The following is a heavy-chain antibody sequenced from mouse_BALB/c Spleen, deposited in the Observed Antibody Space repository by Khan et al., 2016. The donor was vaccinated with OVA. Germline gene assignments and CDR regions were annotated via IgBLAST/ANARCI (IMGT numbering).Heavy chain of an antibody. D-gene: IGHD2-3*01. CDR3: ARDGYSPWFAY. V-gene: IGHV14-1*02. J-gene: IGHJ3*01. CDR2: IDPENGNT. Sequence: VRLQQSGAELVRPGALVKLSCKASGFNIKDYYMHWVKQRPEQGLVWIGRIDPENGNTIYDPKFQGKASITSDTSSNTAYLQRSSLTSEDTAVYYCARDGYSPWFAYWGQGTLVTVSA. CDR1: GFNIKDYY.